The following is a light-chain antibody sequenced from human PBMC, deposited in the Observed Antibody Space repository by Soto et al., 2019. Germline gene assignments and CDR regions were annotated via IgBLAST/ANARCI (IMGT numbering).Light chain of an antibody. V-gene: IGKV3D-20*02. CDR2: GAG. J-gene: IGKJ5*01. Sequence: IVLTQSPGTLSLSPGERATLSCRASQSVSSSYLAWYQQKPGRAPRLLIYGAGSRATGIPDRFSGSGSGTDFTLTINRLEPEDFAVYYCQQRSNWPSFGQGTRLEIK. CDR1: QSVSSSY. CDR3: QQRSNWPS.